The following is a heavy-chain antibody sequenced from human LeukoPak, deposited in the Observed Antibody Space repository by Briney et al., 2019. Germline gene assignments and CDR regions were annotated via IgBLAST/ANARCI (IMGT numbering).Heavy chain of an antibody. CDR1: DDSFSSHY. CDR2: IYYSGST. V-gene: IGHV4-59*11. CDR3: ARANSNYPTGWFDP. D-gene: IGHD4-11*01. Sequence: SETLSLTCAVSDDSFSSHYWTWIRQPPGKGLEWIGSIYYSGSTYYNPSLKSRVTISVDTSKNQFSLKLSSVTAADTAVYYCARANSNYPTGWFDPWRQGTLVTVSS. J-gene: IGHJ5*02.